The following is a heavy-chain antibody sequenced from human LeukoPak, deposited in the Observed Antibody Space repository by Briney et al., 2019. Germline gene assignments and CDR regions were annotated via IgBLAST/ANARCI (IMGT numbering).Heavy chain of an antibody. V-gene: IGHV4-59*12. D-gene: IGHD5-18*01. Sequence: SETLSLTCTVSGGSISSYYWSWIRQPPGKGLEWIGYIYYSGSTNYNPSLKSRVTISVDASKNQFSLKLSSVTAADTAVYYCARDRGGYTYSHDYWGQGTLVTVSS. J-gene: IGHJ4*02. CDR1: GGSISSYY. CDR3: ARDRGGYTYSHDY. CDR2: IYYSGST.